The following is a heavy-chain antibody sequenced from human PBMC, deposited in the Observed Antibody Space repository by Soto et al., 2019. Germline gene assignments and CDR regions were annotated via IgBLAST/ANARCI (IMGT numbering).Heavy chain of an antibody. CDR3: ARSAAGPNWFDP. V-gene: IGHV4-61*01. D-gene: IGHD6-13*01. CDR1: GGSVSWGRYY. Sequence: QVQLQESDPGLVKPSETLSLTCTVSGGSVSWGRYYWSWIRQPPGKGLEWIGYIYYRGSTNYNPSLKSRVTISVDTSKNQFSLKLSSVTAADTAVYYCARSAAGPNWFDPWGQGTLVTVSS. J-gene: IGHJ5*02. CDR2: IYYRGST.